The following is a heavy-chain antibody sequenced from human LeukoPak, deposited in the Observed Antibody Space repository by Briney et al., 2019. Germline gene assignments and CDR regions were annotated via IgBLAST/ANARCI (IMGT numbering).Heavy chain of an antibody. D-gene: IGHD6-6*01. J-gene: IGHJ6*03. CDR1: GGTFSSYA. CDR2: IIPIFGTA. CDR3: ARTTYSGSFPYYYYYMDV. Sequence: ASVKVSCKASGGTFSSYAISWVRQAPGQGLEWMGGIIPIFGTANYAQKFQGRVTITADESTSTAYMELSSLRSEDTAVYYCARTTYSGSFPYYYYYMDVWGKGTTVTVSS. V-gene: IGHV1-69*13.